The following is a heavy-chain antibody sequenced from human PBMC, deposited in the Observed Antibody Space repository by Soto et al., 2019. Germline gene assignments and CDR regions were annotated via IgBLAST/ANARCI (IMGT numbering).Heavy chain of an antibody. CDR2: ISGYNGNT. Sequence: QVQLVQSGAEVKKPGASVKVSCKASGYTFTSYGISWVRQAPGQGLEWMGWISGYNGNTNYAQKYQGRITMTTDTSTSTAYMELSSLRSEDTAVYYCATTSLQLVPSYYYYCMDVWGQGTTVTVSS. CDR3: ATTSLQLVPSYYYYCMDV. CDR1: GYTFTSYG. D-gene: IGHD6-6*01. V-gene: IGHV1-18*01. J-gene: IGHJ6*02.